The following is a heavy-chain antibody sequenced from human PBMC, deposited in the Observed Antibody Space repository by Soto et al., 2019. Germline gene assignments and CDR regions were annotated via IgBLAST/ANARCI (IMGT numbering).Heavy chain of an antibody. Sequence: LRLSCVAAGYPFSSYARICVRQAPGKGLEWVSSISGSGATYYADSVKGRFTFSRDNSRNRVDLQMNSLRAEDTAVYYCARDLRSASGWYAPGYWGQGTLVTVSS. CDR3: ARDLRSASGWYAPGY. CDR1: GYPFSSYA. CDR2: ISGSGAT. J-gene: IGHJ4*02. V-gene: IGHV3-23*01. D-gene: IGHD6-19*01.